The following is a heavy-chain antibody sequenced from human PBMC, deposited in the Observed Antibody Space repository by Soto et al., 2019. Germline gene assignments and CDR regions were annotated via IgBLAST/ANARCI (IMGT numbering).Heavy chain of an antibody. Sequence: GGSLRLSCEASGFDISTYGLHWVRQAPGKGLEWLAFIWYDGSNQHYAASVKGRFTISRDNSRNTLYLQMNNLRADDTAVYFCARAVSSATYYDCIGYWGRGTLVTVSS. CDR2: IWYDGSNQ. V-gene: IGHV3-33*01. CDR3: ARAVSSATYYDCIGY. J-gene: IGHJ4*02. CDR1: GFDISTYG. D-gene: IGHD1-26*01.